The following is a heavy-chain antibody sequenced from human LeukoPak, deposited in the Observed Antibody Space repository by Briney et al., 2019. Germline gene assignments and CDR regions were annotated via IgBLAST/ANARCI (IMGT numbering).Heavy chain of an antibody. V-gene: IGHV4-59*12. CDR3: ARGAPDSSGYYHTFDY. CDR2: IYYSGST. CDR1: GGSISSYY. Sequence: SETLSPTCTVSGGSISSYYWSWIRQPPGKGLEWIGYIYYSGSTYYNPSLKSRVTISVDTSKNQFSLKLSSVTAADTAVYYCARGAPDSSGYYHTFDYWGQGTLVTVSS. D-gene: IGHD3-22*01. J-gene: IGHJ4*02.